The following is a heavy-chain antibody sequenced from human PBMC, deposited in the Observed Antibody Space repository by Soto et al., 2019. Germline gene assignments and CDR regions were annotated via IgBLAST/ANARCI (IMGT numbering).Heavy chain of an antibody. CDR3: AKDGIVVVHYYYYYMDV. D-gene: IGHD2-2*01. V-gene: IGHV3-30*18. CDR1: GFTFSSYG. J-gene: IGHJ6*03. Sequence: GGSLRLSCAASGFTFSSYGMHWVRQAPGKGLEWVAVISYDGSNKYYADSVKGRFTISRDNSKNTLYLQMNSLRAEDTAVYYCAKDGIVVVHYYYYYMDVWGKGPTVTVSS. CDR2: ISYDGSNK.